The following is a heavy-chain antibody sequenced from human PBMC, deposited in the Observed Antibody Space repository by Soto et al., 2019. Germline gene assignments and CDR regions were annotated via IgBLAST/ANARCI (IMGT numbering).Heavy chain of an antibody. D-gene: IGHD3-10*01. V-gene: IGHV4-59*01. Sequence: SETLSLTCTVSGGSISSYYWSWIRQPPGKGLEWIGYIYYSGSPNYNPSLKSRVTISVDTSKNQFSLKLSSVTAADTAVYYCAREGGSGSYYSETNYYYYGMDVWGQGTTVTVSS. CDR2: IYYSGSP. CDR3: AREGGSGSYYSETNYYYYGMDV. CDR1: GGSISSYY. J-gene: IGHJ6*02.